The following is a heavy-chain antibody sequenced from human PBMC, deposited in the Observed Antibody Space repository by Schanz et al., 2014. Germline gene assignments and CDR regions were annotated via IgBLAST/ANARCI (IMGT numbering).Heavy chain of an antibody. CDR2: INHGGST. Sequence: QVQLQQWGAGLLKPSETLSLTCAVYGGSFSGYYWSWIRQPPGKGLEWIAEINHGGSTNYNPSLKSRATISVDKPKKQFSLKVTSMTAADTAVYYCARGHHPHGITVAARGFDPWGQGSLVTVSS. V-gene: IGHV4-34*01. J-gene: IGHJ5*02. D-gene: IGHD6-19*01. CDR1: GGSFSGYY. CDR3: ARGHHPHGITVAARGFDP.